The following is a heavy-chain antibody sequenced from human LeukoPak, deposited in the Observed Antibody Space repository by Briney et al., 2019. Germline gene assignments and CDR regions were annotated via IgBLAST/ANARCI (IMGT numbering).Heavy chain of an antibody. V-gene: IGHV4-39*07. CDR1: GGSISSSSDY. D-gene: IGHD3-3*01. CDR2: IYYSGST. Sequence: SETLSLTCTVSGGSISSSSDYWGWIRQPPGKGLEWIGSIYYSGSTYYNPSLKSRVTVSVDTSKNQFSLKLSSVTAADTAVYYCARGEYYDFWSGYYPYYYYYYMDVWGKGTTVTVSS. CDR3: ARGEYYDFWSGYYPYYYYYYMDV. J-gene: IGHJ6*03.